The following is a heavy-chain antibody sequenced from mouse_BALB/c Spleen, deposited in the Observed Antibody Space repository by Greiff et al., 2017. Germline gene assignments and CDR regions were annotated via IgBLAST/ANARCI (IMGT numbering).Heavy chain of an antibody. CDR3: VRGDYDGEAWFAY. J-gene: IGHJ3*01. V-gene: IGHV2-9-2*01. CDR1: GFSLTSYD. Sequence: QVQLKQSGPGLVAPSQSLSITCTVSGFSLTSYDISWIRQPPGKGLEWLGVIWTGGGTNYNSAFMSRLSISKDNSKSQVFLKMNSLQTDDTAIYYCVRGDYDGEAWFAYWGQGTLVTVSA. CDR2: IWTGGGT. D-gene: IGHD2-4*01.